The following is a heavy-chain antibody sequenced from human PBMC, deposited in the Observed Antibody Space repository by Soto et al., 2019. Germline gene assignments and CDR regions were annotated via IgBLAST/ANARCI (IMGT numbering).Heavy chain of an antibody. D-gene: IGHD2-15*01. CDR1: GFTFSSYS. V-gene: IGHV3-21*01. J-gene: IGHJ4*02. Sequence: GGSLTLSCAASGFTFSSYSMNWVRQAPGKGLEWVSSISSSSSYIYYADSVKGRFTISRDNAKNSLYLQMNSLRAEDTAVYYCARDRFSKVDPFDYWGQGTMVTVSS. CDR2: ISSSSSYI. CDR3: ARDRFSKVDPFDY.